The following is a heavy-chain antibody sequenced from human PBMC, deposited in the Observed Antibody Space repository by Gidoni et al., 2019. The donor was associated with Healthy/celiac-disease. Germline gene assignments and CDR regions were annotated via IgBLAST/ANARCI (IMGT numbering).Heavy chain of an antibody. CDR2: IYYSGST. CDR3: ARDRGSSWYFDY. D-gene: IGHD6-13*01. J-gene: IGHJ4*02. V-gene: IGHV4-59*01. CDR1: GGSISSYY. Sequence: QVQLQESGPGLVKPSETLSLTCTVSGGSISSYYWSWIRQPPGKGLEWIGYIYYSGSTNYNPSLKSRVTISVDTSKNQFSLKLSSVTAADTAVYYCARDRGSSWYFDYWGQGTLVTVSS.